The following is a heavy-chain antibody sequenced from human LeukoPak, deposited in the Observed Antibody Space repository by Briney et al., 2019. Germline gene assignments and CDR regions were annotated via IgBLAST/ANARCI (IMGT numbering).Heavy chain of an antibody. Sequence: GGSLRLSCAASGFTVSSDYMSWVRQAPGKGLEWVSVIYSGGSTFYADPVKGRFTISRDNSKNTLHLQMNSLRVEDTAIYYCARGTIARLGPFDCWGQGTPVIVSS. CDR2: IYSGGST. CDR1: GFTVSSDY. V-gene: IGHV3-53*01. D-gene: IGHD6-6*01. J-gene: IGHJ4*02. CDR3: ARGTIARLGPFDC.